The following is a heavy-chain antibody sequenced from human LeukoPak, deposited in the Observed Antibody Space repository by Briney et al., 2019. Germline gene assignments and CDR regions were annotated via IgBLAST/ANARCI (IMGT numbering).Heavy chain of an antibody. CDR1: GYTFTSYY. CDR3: ARSSSWYEVWFDP. D-gene: IGHD6-13*01. CDR2: INPSGGST. Sequence: ASVKVSCKASGYTFTSYYTHWVRQAPGQGLEWMGIINPSGGSTSYAQKFQGRVTMTRDMSTSTVYMELSSLRSGDTAVYYCARSSSWYEVWFDPWGQGTLVTVSS. J-gene: IGHJ5*02. V-gene: IGHV1-46*01.